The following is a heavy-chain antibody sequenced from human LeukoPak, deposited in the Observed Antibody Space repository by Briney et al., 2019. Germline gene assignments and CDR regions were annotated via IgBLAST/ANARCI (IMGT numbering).Heavy chain of an antibody. Sequence: SETLSLTCTVSGGSIISNSYYWGWIRQPPGKGLEWIGSIHYSGSTYYNPSLKSRVTISVDTSKNQFSLKLSSVTAADTAVYYCASVLRYCDWLPHFHYWGQGTLVTVSS. CDR1: GGSIISNSYY. J-gene: IGHJ4*02. D-gene: IGHD3-9*01. V-gene: IGHV4-39*01. CDR3: ASVLRYCDWLPHFHY. CDR2: IHYSGST.